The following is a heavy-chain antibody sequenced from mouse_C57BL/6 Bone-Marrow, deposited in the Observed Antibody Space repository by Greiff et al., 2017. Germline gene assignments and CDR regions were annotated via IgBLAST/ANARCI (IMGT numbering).Heavy chain of an antibody. J-gene: IGHJ3*01. D-gene: IGHD3-2*02. V-gene: IGHV1-81*01. CDR3: ARDSSGPCFAY. Sequence: VKLVESGAELARPGASVKLSCKASGYTFTSSGISWVKQRTGQGLEWIGEIYPRSGNTYYNEKFKGKATLTADKSSSTAYMELRSLTSEDSAVYFCARDSSGPCFAYWGQGTLVTVSA. CDR2: IYPRSGNT. CDR1: GYTFTSSG.